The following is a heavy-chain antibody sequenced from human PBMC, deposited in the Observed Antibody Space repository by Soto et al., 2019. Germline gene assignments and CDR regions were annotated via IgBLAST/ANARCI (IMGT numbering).Heavy chain of an antibody. V-gene: IGHV1-3*01. CDR1: GYTFTSYA. CDR3: ARSSGYYCVDY. D-gene: IGHD3-22*01. J-gene: IGHJ4*02. Sequence: ASVKVSCKASGYTFTSYAIHWVLQAPGQRLEWMGWINAGNGNTKYSQKFQGRVTITRDTSASTAYMELSSLRSEDTAVYYCARSSGYYCVDYWGQGTLVTVSS. CDR2: INAGNGNT.